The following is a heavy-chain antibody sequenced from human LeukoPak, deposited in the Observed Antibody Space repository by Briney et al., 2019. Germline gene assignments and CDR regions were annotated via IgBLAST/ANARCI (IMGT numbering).Heavy chain of an antibody. J-gene: IGHJ5*02. V-gene: IGHV3-23*01. CDR2: ISGSGGST. CDR3: AKGNIAAAPPDWFDP. Sequence: PGGSLRLSCAASGFTFSSYAMSWVRQAPGKGLEWVSAISGSGGSTYYADSVKGRFTISRDNSKNTLYLQMNSLRAEDTAVYYCAKGNIAAAPPDWFDPWAREPWSPSPQ. D-gene: IGHD6-13*01. CDR1: GFTFSSYA.